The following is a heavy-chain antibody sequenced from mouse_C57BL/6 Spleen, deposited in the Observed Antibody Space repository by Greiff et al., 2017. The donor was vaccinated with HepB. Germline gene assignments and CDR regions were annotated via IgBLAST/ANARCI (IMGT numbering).Heavy chain of an antibody. Sequence: QVQLQQPGAELVMPGASVKLSCKASGYTFTSYWMHWVKQRPGQGLEWIGEIDPSDSYTNYNHKFKGKSTLTVDKSSSTAYMQLSSLTSEDSAVYYCAREGVYYFDYWGQGTTLTVSS. CDR1: GYTFTSYW. CDR2: IDPSDSYT. V-gene: IGHV1-69*01. CDR3: AREGVYYFDY. J-gene: IGHJ2*01.